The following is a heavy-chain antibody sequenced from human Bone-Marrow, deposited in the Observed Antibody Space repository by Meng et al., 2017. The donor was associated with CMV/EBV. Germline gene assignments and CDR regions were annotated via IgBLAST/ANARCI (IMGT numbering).Heavy chain of an antibody. J-gene: IGHJ6*02. V-gene: IGHV3-74*01. CDR3: ARELRAYDFWSGYYLSFGGGMDV. CDR2: INSDGSST. D-gene: IGHD3-3*01. Sequence: GESLKISCAASGFTFSSYWMHWVRQAPGKGLVWVSRINSDGSSTSYADSVKGRFTISRDNAKNSLYLQMNSLRAEDTAVYYCARELRAYDFWSGYYLSFGGGMDVWGQGTTVTVSS. CDR1: GFTFSSYW.